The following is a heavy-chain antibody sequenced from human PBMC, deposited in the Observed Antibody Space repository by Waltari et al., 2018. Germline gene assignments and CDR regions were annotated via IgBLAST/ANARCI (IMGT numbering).Heavy chain of an antibody. Sequence: QVQLQQWGAGLLKPSETLSLTCAVYGGSFRGSYWSWIRQPPGKGLEWIGEINHSGSTNYNPSLKSRVTISVDTSKNQFSLKLSSVTAADTAVYYCARGNYYDFWSGYPYYFDYWGQGTLVTVSS. CDR2: INHSGST. J-gene: IGHJ4*02. D-gene: IGHD3-3*01. CDR3: ARGNYYDFWSGYPYYFDY. V-gene: IGHV4-34*01. CDR1: GGSFRGSY.